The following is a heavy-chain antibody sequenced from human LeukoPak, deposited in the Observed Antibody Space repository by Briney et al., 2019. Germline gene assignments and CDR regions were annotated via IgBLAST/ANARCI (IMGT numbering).Heavy chain of an antibody. CDR2: ISNNGGST. Sequence: PGGSLRLSCAASGFTFSRYSMHWVRQAPGKGLEYVSAISNNGGSTYYAKSVKGRFTISRDNSKNTLYLQMGSLRAEDMAVYYCARTSKAAREADYWGQGTLVTVSS. CDR1: GFTFSRYS. J-gene: IGHJ4*02. CDR3: ARTSKAAREADY. D-gene: IGHD6-25*01. V-gene: IGHV3-64*01.